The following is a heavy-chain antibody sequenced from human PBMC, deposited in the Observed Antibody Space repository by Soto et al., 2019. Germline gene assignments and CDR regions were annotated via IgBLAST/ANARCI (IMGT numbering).Heavy chain of an antibody. CDR3: ARPYDYGDYRPNDF. D-gene: IGHD4-17*01. CDR1: GFTFSDYW. V-gene: IGHV3-7*01. J-gene: IGHJ4*02. Sequence: VQLVESGGGLVQPGGSLRLSCAASGFTFSDYWMTWVRQAPGKGLEWVASIQQDGSEKYYVDSVKGRFTISRDNTKNSLYLQMNSLRAEDTAVYYCARPYDYGDYRPNDFWGQGTLVTVSS. CDR2: IQQDGSEK.